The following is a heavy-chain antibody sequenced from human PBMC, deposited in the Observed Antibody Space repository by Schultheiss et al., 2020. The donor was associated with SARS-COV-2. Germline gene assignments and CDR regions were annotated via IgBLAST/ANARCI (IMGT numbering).Heavy chain of an antibody. J-gene: IGHJ3*02. D-gene: IGHD6-19*01. Sequence: SQTLSLTCTVSGGSITSHYWSWIRQPPGKGLEWIGYIYSSGVTKYNPSLKSRVTISVDTSKNQFSLKLSSVTAADTAVYYCARDLGPGIAVAGDAFDIWGQGTMVTVSS. V-gene: IGHV4-59*11. CDR3: ARDLGPGIAVAGDAFDI. CDR1: GGSITSHY. CDR2: IYSSGVT.